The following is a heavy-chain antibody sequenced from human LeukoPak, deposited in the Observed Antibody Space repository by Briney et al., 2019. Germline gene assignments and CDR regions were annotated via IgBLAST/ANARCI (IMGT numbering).Heavy chain of an antibody. D-gene: IGHD3-3*01. CDR2: ISWNGSSI. J-gene: IGHJ6*02. CDR3: AKDIRFGGGYYYYYGMDV. V-gene: IGHV3-9*01. CDR1: GFTFSSYA. Sequence: GGSLRLSCAASGFTFSSYAMSWVRQAPGKGLEWVSGISWNGSSIGYADSVKGRFTISRDNAKNSLYLQMNSLRAEDTALYYCAKDIRFGGGYYYYYGMDVWGQGTTVTVSS.